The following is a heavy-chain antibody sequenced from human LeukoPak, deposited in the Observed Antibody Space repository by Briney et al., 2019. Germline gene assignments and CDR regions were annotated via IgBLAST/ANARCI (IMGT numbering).Heavy chain of an antibody. D-gene: IGHD3-22*01. Sequence: SETPSLTCAVYGGSFSGYYWSWIRQPPGKGLEWIGEINHSGSTNYNPSLKSRVTISVDTSKNQFSLKLSSVTAADTAVYYCARGGLYYDSSHFDYWGQGTLVTVSS. V-gene: IGHV4-34*01. J-gene: IGHJ4*02. CDR2: INHSGST. CDR1: GGSFSGYY. CDR3: ARGGLYYDSSHFDY.